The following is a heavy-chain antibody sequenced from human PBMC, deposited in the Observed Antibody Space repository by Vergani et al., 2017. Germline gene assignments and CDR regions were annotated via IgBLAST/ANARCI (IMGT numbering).Heavy chain of an antibody. V-gene: IGHV1-69*01. Sequence: QVQLVQSGAEVKKPGSSVKVSCKASGGTFSSYAISWVRQAPGQGLEWMGGIIPIFGTANYAQKFQGRVTITADESTSTAYMELSRMRSEETAVYYCVGVVKSYGNVSYCYYFMDGWGRGTAVTVSS. J-gene: IGHJ6*03. CDR2: IIPIFGTA. D-gene: IGHD5-18*01. CDR1: GGTFSSYA. CDR3: VGVVKSYGNVSYCYYFMDG.